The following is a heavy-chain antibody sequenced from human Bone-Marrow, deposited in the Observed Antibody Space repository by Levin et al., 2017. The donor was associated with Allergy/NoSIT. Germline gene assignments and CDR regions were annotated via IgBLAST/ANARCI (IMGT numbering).Heavy chain of an antibody. V-gene: IGHV3-74*01. Sequence: GESLKISCAASGFTFNIFWMHWVRQVPGKGLVWVSRISNDGSITTYADSVKGRFTISRDNAKNTVYLQMSGLRAEDTAIYYCVRDIYDYVWGTYAYWGQGSLVTVSS. J-gene: IGHJ4*02. CDR3: VRDIYDYVWGTYAY. D-gene: IGHD3-16*01. CDR1: GFTFNIFW. CDR2: ISNDGSIT.